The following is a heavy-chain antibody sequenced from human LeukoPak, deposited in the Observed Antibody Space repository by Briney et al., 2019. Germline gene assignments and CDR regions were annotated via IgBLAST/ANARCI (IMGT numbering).Heavy chain of an antibody. CDR2: INPNSGGT. D-gene: IGHD6-25*01. CDR1: GYTFTSYD. V-gene: IGHV1-2*02. CDR3: ARDRGAWWFDP. J-gene: IGHJ5*02. Sequence: GASVKVSCKASGYTFTSYDINWVRQATGQGLEWMGWINPNSGGTNYAQKFQGKVTMTRDTSISTAYMELSRLRSDDTAVYYCARDRGAWWFDPWGQGTLVTVSS.